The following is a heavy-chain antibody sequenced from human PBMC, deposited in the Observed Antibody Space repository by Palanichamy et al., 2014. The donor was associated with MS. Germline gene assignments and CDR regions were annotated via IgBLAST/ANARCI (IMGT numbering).Heavy chain of an antibody. V-gene: IGHV4-59*01. CDR1: GDSFSTNY. D-gene: IGHD2-15*01. Sequence: QVQLQESGPGLVKPSETLSLTCTVSGDSFSTNYWTWVRQPPGKGLEWVGSIYHSGSSKYSPPLKSRVTISVDTSKNQFTLKLTSVSAADTAMYYCARDHAYCYDTTCYSVGSFDFWGQGTVVTVSS. J-gene: IGHJ3*01. CDR3: ARDHAYCYDTTCYSVGSFDF. CDR2: IYHSGSS.